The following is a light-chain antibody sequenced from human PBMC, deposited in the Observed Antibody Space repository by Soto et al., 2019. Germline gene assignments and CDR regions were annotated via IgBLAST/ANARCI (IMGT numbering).Light chain of an antibody. CDR2: AAS. J-gene: IGKJ5*01. V-gene: IGKV1-39*01. Sequence: DIQMTQSPSSLSASVGDRVTITCRASQSINSYLNWYQQKPGKAPKLLIYAASSLQSGVPSRFSGSGSGTDFTLTISSLQPEDFATYYCQQSYSTPYTFGQGTRLE. CDR3: QQSYSTPYT. CDR1: QSINSY.